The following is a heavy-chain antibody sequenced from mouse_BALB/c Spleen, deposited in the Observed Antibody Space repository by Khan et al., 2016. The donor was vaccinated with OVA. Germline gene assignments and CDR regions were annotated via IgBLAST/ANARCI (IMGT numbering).Heavy chain of an antibody. CDR1: GYSITSDYA. CDR2: ISYSGNT. D-gene: IGHD1-1*01. CDR3: ARIYGGDFDY. Sequence: VQLVESGPGLVKPSQSLSLTCTVTGYSITSDYAWNWIRQFPGNKLEWMGYISYSGNTKYNPSLKSRISLTRDTSKNQFFLQLNSVTIEDTATYFCARIYGGDFDYWGQGTTLTVSS. V-gene: IGHV3-2*02. J-gene: IGHJ2*01.